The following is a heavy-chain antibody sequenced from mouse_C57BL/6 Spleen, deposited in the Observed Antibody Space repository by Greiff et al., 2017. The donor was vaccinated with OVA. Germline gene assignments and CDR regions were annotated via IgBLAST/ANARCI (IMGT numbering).Heavy chain of an antibody. Sequence: QVQLQQPGAELVMPGASVKLSCKASGYTFTSYRMHWVKQRPGQGLEWIGEIDPSDSYTNYNQKFKGKSTLTVDKSSSTAYMQLSSLTSEDSAVYYCARGDYSNHGAFDYWGQGTTLTVSS. CDR1: GYTFTSYR. CDR2: IDPSDSYT. V-gene: IGHV1-69*01. J-gene: IGHJ2*01. CDR3: ARGDYSNHGAFDY. D-gene: IGHD2-5*01.